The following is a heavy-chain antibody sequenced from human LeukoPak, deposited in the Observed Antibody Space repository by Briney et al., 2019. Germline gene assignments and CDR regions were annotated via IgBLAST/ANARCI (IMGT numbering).Heavy chain of an antibody. CDR2: IHHSGST. V-gene: IGHV4-38-2*02. D-gene: IGHD1-26*01. CDR3: ARLNSGSHYDY. Sequence: SETLSLTCTVSAYSISSGYYWGWIRQPPGGGLEWIGNIHHSGSTYYNPSLKSRVTISVDTSKNQFSLKVTSVTAADTAMFYCARLNSGSHYDYWGQGTLVTVSS. CDR1: AYSISSGYY. J-gene: IGHJ4*02.